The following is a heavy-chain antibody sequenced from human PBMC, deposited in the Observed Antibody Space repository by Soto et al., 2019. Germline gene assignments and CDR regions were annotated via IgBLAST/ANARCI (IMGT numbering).Heavy chain of an antibody. Sequence: VQLQESGPGLVKASQTLSLTCTVSGGSISSDNYYWNWIRQHPGKGLEWIGYIYYGGSTYYNPYLKSRLTISVDTSKNQFSLKLNSVTAADTAVYYCARGASYWFDPWGQGTLVTVSS. CDR2: IYYGGST. CDR3: ARGASYWFDP. V-gene: IGHV4-31*03. CDR1: GGSISSDNYY. J-gene: IGHJ5*02.